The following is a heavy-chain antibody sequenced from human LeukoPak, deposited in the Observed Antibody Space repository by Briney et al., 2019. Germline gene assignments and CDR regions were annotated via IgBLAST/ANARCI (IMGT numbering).Heavy chain of an antibody. Sequence: SETLSLTCTVSGGSISSYYWNWIRQPPGKGLEWIGYIYYSGKTYYNPSLKSRVTISVDTSKNQFSPKLSSVTAADTAVYFCARGAPSDYWGQGTLVTVSS. CDR2: IYYSGKT. CDR3: ARGAPSDY. V-gene: IGHV4-59*08. CDR1: GGSISSYY. J-gene: IGHJ4*02.